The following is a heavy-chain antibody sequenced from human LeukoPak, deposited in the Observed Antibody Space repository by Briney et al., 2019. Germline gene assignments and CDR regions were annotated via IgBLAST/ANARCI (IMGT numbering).Heavy chain of an antibody. Sequence: SETLSLTCAVYGGSFSGYYWSWIRQPPGKGLEWIGEINHSGSTNYNPSLKSRVTMSVDTSKNQFSLKLSSVTAADTAVYYCARGKTQDSSGYYYGYWGQGTLVTVSS. CDR3: ARGKTQDSSGYYYGY. J-gene: IGHJ4*02. CDR1: GGSFSGYY. D-gene: IGHD3-22*01. V-gene: IGHV4-34*01. CDR2: INHSGST.